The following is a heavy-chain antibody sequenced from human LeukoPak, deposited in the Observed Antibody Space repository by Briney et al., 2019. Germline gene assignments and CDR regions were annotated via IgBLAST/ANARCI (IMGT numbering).Heavy chain of an antibody. CDR2: ISSNGDT. J-gene: IGHJ4*02. Sequence: GGSLRLSCTASEFTVSRNYMLWVRQAPGKGLEWVSLISSNGDTHYADSVKGRFTISRDTSKNTVSLQMNSLRVEDTAMYYCTRDQMNYWGQGTLVTVSS. D-gene: IGHD5-24*01. CDR3: TRDQMNY. CDR1: EFTVSRNY. V-gene: IGHV3-53*01.